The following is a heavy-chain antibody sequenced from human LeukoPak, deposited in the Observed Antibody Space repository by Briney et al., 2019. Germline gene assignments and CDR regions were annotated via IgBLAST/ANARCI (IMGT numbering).Heavy chain of an antibody. Sequence: GGSLRLSCAASGFTVSSNYMSWVRQAPGKGLEWVSVIYSGGSTYYADSVKGRFTISRDNSKNTLYLQMNSLRAEDTAVYYCASPDYLHRDGYNPYDYWGQGTLVTVSS. V-gene: IGHV3-66*01. J-gene: IGHJ4*02. CDR3: ASPDYLHRDGYNPYDY. CDR1: GFTVSSNY. D-gene: IGHD5-24*01. CDR2: IYSGGST.